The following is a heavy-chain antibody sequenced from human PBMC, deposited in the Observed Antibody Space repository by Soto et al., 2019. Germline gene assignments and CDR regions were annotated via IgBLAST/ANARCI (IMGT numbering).Heavy chain of an antibody. D-gene: IGHD2-21*01. CDR1: GGSISSGDYY. V-gene: IGHV4-30-4*01. Sequence: PSETLSLTCTVSGGSISSGDYYWSWIRQPPGKGLEWIGYIYYSGSTYYNPSLKSRVTISVDTSKNQFSLKLSSVTAADTAVYYCARALKIGYFDYWGQGTLVTVSS. J-gene: IGHJ4*02. CDR3: ARALKIGYFDY. CDR2: IYYSGST.